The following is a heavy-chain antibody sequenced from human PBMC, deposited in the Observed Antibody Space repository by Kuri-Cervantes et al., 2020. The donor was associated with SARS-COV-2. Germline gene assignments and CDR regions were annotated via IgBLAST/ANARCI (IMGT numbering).Heavy chain of an antibody. CDR3: ARGWYPVGATILYYFDY. CDR2: INHSGST. Sequence: SQTLSLTCAVYGGSFSGYYWSCIRQPPGKGLEWIGEINHSGSTNYNPSLKSRVTISVDTSKNQSSLKLSSVTAADTAVYYCARGWYPVGATILYYFDYWGQGTLVTVSS. CDR1: GGSFSGYY. V-gene: IGHV4-34*01. D-gene: IGHD1-26*01. J-gene: IGHJ4*02.